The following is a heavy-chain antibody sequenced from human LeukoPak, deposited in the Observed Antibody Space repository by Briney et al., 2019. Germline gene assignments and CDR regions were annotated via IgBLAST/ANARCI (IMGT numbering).Heavy chain of an antibody. D-gene: IGHD3-10*01. CDR1: GYSISSGYY. J-gene: IGHJ4*02. CDR2: IYHSGST. CDR3: ARDRGALLWFGGPKGVIDY. Sequence: PSETLSLTCTVSGYSISSGYYWGWIRQPPGKGLEWIGSIYHSGSTYYNPSLKSRVTISVDTSKNQFSLKLSSVTAADTAVYYCARDRGALLWFGGPKGVIDYWGQGTLVTVSS. V-gene: IGHV4-38-2*02.